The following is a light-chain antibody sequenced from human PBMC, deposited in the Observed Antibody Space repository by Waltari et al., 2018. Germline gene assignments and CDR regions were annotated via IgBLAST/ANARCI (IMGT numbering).Light chain of an antibody. CDR3: QLRIKWPPEIT. Sequence: EIVLTQSPVTLSLSPGERATLSCRASQSVDSYLAWYQQKRGQPPRRLSYDTSNRATGIPARFSGSGSGTDFTLTISSLEPDDFAVYFCQLRIKWPPEITFGQGTRLEIK. J-gene: IGKJ5*01. CDR2: DTS. CDR1: QSVDSY. V-gene: IGKV3-11*01.